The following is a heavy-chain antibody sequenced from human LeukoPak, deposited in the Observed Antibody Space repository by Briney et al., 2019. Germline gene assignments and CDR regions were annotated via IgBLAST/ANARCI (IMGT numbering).Heavy chain of an antibody. D-gene: IGHD6-13*01. CDR1: GVSVSSGSYY. CDR2: IYYSGST. V-gene: IGHV4-61*01. Sequence: SETLSLTCTVSGVSVSSGSYYWRWLRQPPGKGLEWIGYIYYSGSTNYNPSLKSRVTISVDTSKNQFSLKLSSVTAADTAVYYCARGVAAAGRSGYYFDYWGQGTLVTVSS. J-gene: IGHJ4*02. CDR3: ARGVAAAGRSGYYFDY.